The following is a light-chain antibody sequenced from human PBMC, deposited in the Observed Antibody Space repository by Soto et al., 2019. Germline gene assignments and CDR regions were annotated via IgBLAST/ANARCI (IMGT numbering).Light chain of an antibody. CDR2: DAS. CDR3: QQYNSYSST. J-gene: IGKJ1*01. Sequence: DIQMTQSPSTLSASVGDRVTITCRASQSIGKWLAWYQQKPGKAPKLLIYDASSLESGVPSRFSGSGSGTEFTLTISSLQPDDFATYYCQQYNSYSSTFGHGTKVDIK. V-gene: IGKV1-5*01. CDR1: QSIGKW.